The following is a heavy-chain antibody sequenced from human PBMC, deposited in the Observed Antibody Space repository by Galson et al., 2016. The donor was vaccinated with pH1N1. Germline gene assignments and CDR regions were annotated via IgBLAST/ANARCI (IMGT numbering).Heavy chain of an antibody. V-gene: IGHV1-46*03. Sequence: SVKVSGKASGYIFTRDYFHWARQAPGQGPEWMGVIDPSNGGTTFAQKFQGLVTMTRDTSTSTVYMELSGLKSDDTAVYYCIRDLGRLRDFWGQGTLVTVSS. CDR2: IDPSNGGT. J-gene: IGHJ4*02. CDR1: GYIFTRDY. CDR3: IRDLGRLRDF. D-gene: IGHD7-27*01.